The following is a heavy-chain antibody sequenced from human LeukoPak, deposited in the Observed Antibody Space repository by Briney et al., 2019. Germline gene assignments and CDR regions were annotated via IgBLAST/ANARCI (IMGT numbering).Heavy chain of an antibody. J-gene: IGHJ4*02. Sequence: GASVKVSCKASGGTFSSYAISWVRQAPGQGLEWMGGIIPIFGTANYAQKFQGRVTITTDESTSTAYMELSSLRSEDTAVYYCARSISYCSSTSCYTPTGYWGQGTLVTVSS. CDR2: IIPIFGTA. V-gene: IGHV1-69*05. CDR1: GGTFSSYA. D-gene: IGHD2-2*02. CDR3: ARSISYCSSTSCYTPTGY.